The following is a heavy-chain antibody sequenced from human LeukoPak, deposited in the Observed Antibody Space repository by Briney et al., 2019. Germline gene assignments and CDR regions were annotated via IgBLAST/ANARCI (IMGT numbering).Heavy chain of an antibody. CDR1: GFTXSSYG. V-gene: IGHV3-33*06. CDR3: AKRTGCFDY. D-gene: IGHD7-27*01. CDR2: IWYDGSNK. J-gene: IGHJ4*02. Sequence: XRLSCAASGFTXSSYGMHWVRQAPGKGLEWVAVIWYDGSNKYYADSVKGRFTISRDNSKNTLYLQMNSLRAEDTAVYYCAKRTGCFDYWGQGTLVTVSS.